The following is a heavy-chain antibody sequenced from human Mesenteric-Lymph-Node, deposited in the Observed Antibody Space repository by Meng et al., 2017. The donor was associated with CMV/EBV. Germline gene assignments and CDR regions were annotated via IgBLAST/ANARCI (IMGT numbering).Heavy chain of an antibody. CDR2: INPNSGGT. D-gene: IGHD7-27*01. CDR3: ASELTGGSGFDY. J-gene: IGHJ4*02. V-gene: IGHV1-2*06. CDR1: GYTFTGYY. Sequence: KATGYTFTGYYMNWVRQAPGQGLEWMGRINPNSGGTNYAQNFQGRVAMTRDTSISTAYMELSRLRSDDTAVYYCASELTGGSGFDYWGQGTLVTVSS.